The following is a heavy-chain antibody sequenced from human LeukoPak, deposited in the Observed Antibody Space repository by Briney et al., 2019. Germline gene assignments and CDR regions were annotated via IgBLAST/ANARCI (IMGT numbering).Heavy chain of an antibody. Sequence: GGSLRLSCAASEFTFSSYWMSWVRQAPGKELEWVANIKQDGGEKYYLDSVKGRLTVSRDNAKNSLYLQMSSLRAEDTAVYYCARVGARQILEYWGQGTLVTVSS. D-gene: IGHD4-17*01. CDR3: ARVGARQILEY. V-gene: IGHV3-7*01. CDR1: EFTFSSYW. J-gene: IGHJ4*02. CDR2: IKQDGGEK.